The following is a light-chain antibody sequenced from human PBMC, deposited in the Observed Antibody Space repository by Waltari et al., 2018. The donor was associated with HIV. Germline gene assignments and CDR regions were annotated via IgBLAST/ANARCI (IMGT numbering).Light chain of an antibody. V-gene: IGLV3-1*01. CDR2: QDT. CDR3: QTGDTTTVV. CDR1: KLGDSY. J-gene: IGLJ2*01. Sequence: SYELTQPPSVSVSPEQTASITCSGHKLGDSYVCWYQQKPGQSPVLVIYQDTKRPSGIPERFSGSNSGNTATLTISGTQAMDEADYYCQTGDTTTVVFGGGTKLTVL.